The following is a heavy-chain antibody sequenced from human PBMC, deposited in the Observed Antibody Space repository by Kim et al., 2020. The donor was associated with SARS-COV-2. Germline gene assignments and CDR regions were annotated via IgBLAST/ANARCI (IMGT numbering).Heavy chain of an antibody. J-gene: IGHJ4*02. V-gene: IGHV3-64D*06. CDR2: ISSNGGST. D-gene: IGHD3-22*01. Sequence: GGSLRLSCSASGFTFSSYAMHWVRQAPGKGLEYVSAISSNGGSTYYADSVKGRFTISRDNSKNTLYLQMSSLRAEDTAVYYCVKGCYYDSSGYFDYWGQGTLVTVSS. CDR1: GFTFSSYA. CDR3: VKGCYYDSSGYFDY.